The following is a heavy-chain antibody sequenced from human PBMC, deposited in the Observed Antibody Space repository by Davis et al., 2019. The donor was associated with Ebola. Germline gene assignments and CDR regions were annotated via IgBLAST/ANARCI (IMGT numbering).Heavy chain of an antibody. J-gene: IGHJ4*02. CDR3: WKDPNWESGH. CDR2: INGPGEST. D-gene: IGHD7-27*01. CDR1: GFSFGSHD. V-gene: IGHV3-23*01. Sequence: GESLKISCAASGFSFGSHDMNWVRQAPGKGLEWVANINGPGESTSYSASVRGRFTISRDNSKDTLHLQMNDLRADDTATYYCWKDPNWESGHWGQGTVVTVSS.